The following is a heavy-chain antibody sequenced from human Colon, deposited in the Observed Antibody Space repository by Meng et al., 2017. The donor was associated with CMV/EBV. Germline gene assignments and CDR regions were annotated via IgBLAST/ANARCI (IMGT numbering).Heavy chain of an antibody. J-gene: IGHJ4*02. Sequence: GSLRLSCTVSGDSMRGFYWNWIRQAPGKGLEWIGYVYNSMSTKYNPSLKSRVTISADTSKNQFSVRLTDVTAADTAVYYCARDPAGMVMPAARGYFDSWGQGRLVTVSS. CDR2: VYNSMST. D-gene: IGHD2-2*01. V-gene: IGHV4-59*01. CDR1: GDSMRGFY. CDR3: ARDPAGMVMPAARGYFDS.